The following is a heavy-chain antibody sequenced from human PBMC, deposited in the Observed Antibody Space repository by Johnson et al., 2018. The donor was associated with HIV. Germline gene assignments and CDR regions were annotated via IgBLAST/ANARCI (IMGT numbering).Heavy chain of an antibody. Sequence: VQLVESGGGLVQPGGSLRLSCAASGFTFSSYWMSWVRQAPGKGLEWVANIKQDGSEKYYVDSVRGRFTISRDNAKNSLYLQVNSLRAEDTAVYYCARDLGNWDSPRSAFDIWGQGTMVTVSS. CDR2: IKQDGSEK. CDR1: GFTFSSYW. CDR3: ARDLGNWDSPRSAFDI. J-gene: IGHJ3*02. D-gene: IGHD1/OR15-1a*01. V-gene: IGHV3-7*01.